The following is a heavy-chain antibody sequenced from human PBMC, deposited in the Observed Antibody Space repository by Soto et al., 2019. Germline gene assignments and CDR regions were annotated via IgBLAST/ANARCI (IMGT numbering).Heavy chain of an antibody. Sequence: SETLSLTCAVSGGSISSSNWWSWVRQPPGKGLEWIGEIYHSGSTNYNPSLKSRVTISVDKSKNQFSLKLSSVTAADTAVYYCAREGSHYYGSGSYYPNYGMDVWGQGTTVTVSS. CDR3: AREGSHYYGSGSYYPNYGMDV. CDR1: GGSISSSNW. V-gene: IGHV4-4*02. CDR2: IYHSGST. D-gene: IGHD3-10*01. J-gene: IGHJ6*02.